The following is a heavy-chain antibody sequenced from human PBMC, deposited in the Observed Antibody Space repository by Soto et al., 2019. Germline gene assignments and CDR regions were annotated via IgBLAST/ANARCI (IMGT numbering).Heavy chain of an antibody. CDR1: GDSVSSNSAA. J-gene: IGHJ6*03. CDR2: TYYRSRWYN. V-gene: IGHV6-1*01. CDR3: AGTTSLQWYYMDV. D-gene: IGHD1-7*01. Sequence: SQTLSLTCAISGDSVSSNSAAWNWIRRSPSGGLEWLGRTYYRSRWYNDYAVSVRSRITINPDTSKNQFSLHLNSVTPEDTAVYYYAGTTSLQWYYMDVWGKGTTVTVSS.